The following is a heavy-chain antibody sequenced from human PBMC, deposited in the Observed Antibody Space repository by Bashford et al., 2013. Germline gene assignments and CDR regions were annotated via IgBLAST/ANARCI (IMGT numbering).Heavy chain of an antibody. Sequence: VRQAPGKGLEWVSAISGSGGSTYYADSVKGRFTVSRDNSENTLYLQMNSLRAEDTAVYYCAKHGGIQLRYYFDYWGQGTLVTVSS. J-gene: IGHJ4*02. D-gene: IGHD5-18*01. CDR3: AKHGGIQLRYYFDY. CDR2: ISGSGGST. V-gene: IGHV3-23*01.